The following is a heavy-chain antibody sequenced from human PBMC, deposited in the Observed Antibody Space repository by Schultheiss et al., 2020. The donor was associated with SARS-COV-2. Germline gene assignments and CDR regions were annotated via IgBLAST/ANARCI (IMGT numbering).Heavy chain of an antibody. Sequence: GGSLRLSCAASGFTFSSYEMNWVRQAPGKGLEWVSAISGSGGSTYYADSVKGRFTISRDNSKNTLYLQMNSLRAEDTAVYYCARAVWSGRKGYYFDYWGQGTLVTVSS. CDR1: GFTFSSYE. V-gene: IGHV3-23*01. D-gene: IGHD3-3*01. CDR3: ARAVWSGRKGYYFDY. J-gene: IGHJ4*02. CDR2: ISGSGGST.